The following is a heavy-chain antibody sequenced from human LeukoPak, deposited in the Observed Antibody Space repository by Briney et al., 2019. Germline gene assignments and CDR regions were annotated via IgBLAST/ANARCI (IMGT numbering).Heavy chain of an antibody. V-gene: IGHV3-30*03. CDR3: ASRIWSGPPHAFDI. CDR1: GFTFSTYG. CDR2: ISHHGSNK. Sequence: GGSLRLSCVASGFTFSTYGMNWVRQAPGKGLEWVAVISHHGSNKFYADSVKGRFTISRDNSNNMVYLQMNGLRAEDTAVYYCASRIWSGPPHAFDIWGQGTMVTVSS. J-gene: IGHJ3*02. D-gene: IGHD3-3*01.